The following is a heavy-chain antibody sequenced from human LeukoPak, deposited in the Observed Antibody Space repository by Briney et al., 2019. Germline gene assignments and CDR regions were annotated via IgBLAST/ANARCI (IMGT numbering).Heavy chain of an antibody. CDR1: GFIVSSNY. J-gene: IGHJ4*02. D-gene: IGHD5-18*01. CDR3: ARESGYSYGASFDY. Sequence: GGSLRLSCAASGFIVSSNYMNWVRQAPGKGLEWVSVIYSGGSTYYADSVKGRFTISRDDSMNTLYLQMNSLRAEDTAVYYCARESGYSYGASFDYWGQGTLVTVSS. V-gene: IGHV3-53*01. CDR2: IYSGGST.